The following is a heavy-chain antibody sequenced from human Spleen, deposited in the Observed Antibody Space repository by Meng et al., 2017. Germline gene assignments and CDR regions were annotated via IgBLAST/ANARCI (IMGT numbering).Heavy chain of an antibody. CDR3: AKVSEGIWGGFDL. D-gene: IGHD3-16*01. CDR1: GGSLSGYC. V-gene: IGHV4-34*01. Sequence: QWRLRRWGVGLLKHPGTLSPTCAVYGGSLSGYCWSWIRQPPGKGLEWIGEINHSGSTNYNPSLKSRVTISVDTSKNQFSLKLSSVTAADTAVYYCAKVSEGIWGGFDLWGRGTLVTVSS. J-gene: IGHJ2*01. CDR2: INHSGST.